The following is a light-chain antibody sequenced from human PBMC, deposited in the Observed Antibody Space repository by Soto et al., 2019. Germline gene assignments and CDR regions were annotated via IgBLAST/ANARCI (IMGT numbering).Light chain of an antibody. J-gene: IGLJ2*01. Sequence: QSVLTQPPSVSGAPGQRVTLSCTGSSSNIGAGYDVHWYQQLPGTAPKLLIYGNSNRPSGVPDRFSGSKSGTSASLAITGLQAEDEADYYCQSYDSSLSASGVVFGGGTKLTVL. CDR3: QSYDSSLSASGVV. CDR1: SSNIGAGYD. V-gene: IGLV1-40*01. CDR2: GNS.